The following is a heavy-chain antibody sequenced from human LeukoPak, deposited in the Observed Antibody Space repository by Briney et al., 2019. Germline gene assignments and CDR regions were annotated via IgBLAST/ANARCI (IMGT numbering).Heavy chain of an antibody. CDR1: GVSINNYY. J-gene: IGHJ6*03. V-gene: IGHV4-59*01. CDR2: TDKRGTT. D-gene: IGHD5-18*01. CDR3: ARASGGYGYGYVTRYYYYMDV. Sequence: PWETLSLTCTVSGVSINNYYWSWLRQPPGKGLEGVGYTDKRGTTKYNPSLKSRVTISLDTSENQFSLKVSSVIAADAAVYYCARASGGYGYGYVTRYYYYMDVWGQGTTVTVS.